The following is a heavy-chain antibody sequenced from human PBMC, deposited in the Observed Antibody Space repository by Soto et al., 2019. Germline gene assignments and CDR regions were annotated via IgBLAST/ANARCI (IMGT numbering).Heavy chain of an antibody. CDR3: ARLSSSRGSGSYYWFDP. J-gene: IGHJ5*02. D-gene: IGHD3-10*01. Sequence: GESLKISCKGSGYSFTSDWIGWVRQMPGKGLEWMGIIYPGDSDTRYSPSFQGQVTISADKSISTAYLQWSSLKASDTAMYYCARLSSSRGSGSYYWFDPWGQGTLVTVSS. V-gene: IGHV5-51*01. CDR1: GYSFTSDW. CDR2: IYPGDSDT.